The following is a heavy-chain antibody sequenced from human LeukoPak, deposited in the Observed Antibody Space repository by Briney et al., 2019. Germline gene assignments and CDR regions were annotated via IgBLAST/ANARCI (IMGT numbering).Heavy chain of an antibody. CDR3: AKGGVYSCYAVDP. CDR1: GFTFSSYC. CDR2: ILYDGSNK. D-gene: IGHD5-12*01. J-gene: IGHJ5*02. Sequence: GGSLTLSCAAYGFTFSSYCMHWVRQAPGKGLEWVAVILYDGSNKYYAHSVKGRFTISRDTSKNTLYLQMSGLRAEDTAVYYCAKGGVYSCYAVDPWGQGTLVTVSS. V-gene: IGHV3-30*18.